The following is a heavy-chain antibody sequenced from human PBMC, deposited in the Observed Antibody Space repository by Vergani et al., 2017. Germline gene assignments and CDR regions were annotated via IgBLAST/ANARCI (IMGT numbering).Heavy chain of an antibody. CDR3: ARFYGSASNPPVSYGMDV. D-gene: IGHD3-10*01. V-gene: IGHV4-30-4*08. Sequence: QVQLQESGPGLVKPSQTLSLTCTVSGDSISSDNYYWSWIRQPPGKGLEWIGCITYSGSTNYNPSLKSRPNIAVDTSKNQFSLNLSSVTATDTAVYYCARFYGSASNPPVSYGMDVWGQGTTVTVSS. CDR2: ITYSGST. J-gene: IGHJ6*02. CDR1: GDSISSDNYY.